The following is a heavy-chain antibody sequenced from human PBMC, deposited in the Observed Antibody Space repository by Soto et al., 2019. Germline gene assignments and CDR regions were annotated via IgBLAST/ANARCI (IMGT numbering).Heavy chain of an antibody. CDR2: INHSGST. CDR1: GGSFSGYY. J-gene: IGHJ6*02. Sequence: SETLSLTCAVYGGSFSGYYWSWIRQPPGKGLEWIGEINHSGSTNYNPSLKSRVTISVDTSENQFSLKLTSVTAADTAVYYCARETYYYDSSGSPGYGMDVWGQGTTVTVSS. CDR3: ARETYYYDSSGSPGYGMDV. V-gene: IGHV4-34*01. D-gene: IGHD3-22*01.